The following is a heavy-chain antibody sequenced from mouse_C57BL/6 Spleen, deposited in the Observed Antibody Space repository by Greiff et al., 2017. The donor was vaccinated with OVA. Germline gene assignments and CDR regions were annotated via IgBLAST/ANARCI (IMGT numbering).Heavy chain of an antibody. D-gene: IGHD1-1*01. J-gene: IGHJ4*01. CDR1: GFTFNTYA. V-gene: IGHV10-3*01. CDR3: VRDGIGSSLYYYAMDY. CDR2: IRSKSSNYAT. Sequence: EVQRVESGGGLVQPKGSLKLSCAASGFTFNTYAMHWVRQAPGKGLEWVARIRSKSSNYATYYADSVKDRFTISRDDSQSMLYLQMNNLKTEDTAMYYCVRDGIGSSLYYYAMDYWGQGTSVTVSS.